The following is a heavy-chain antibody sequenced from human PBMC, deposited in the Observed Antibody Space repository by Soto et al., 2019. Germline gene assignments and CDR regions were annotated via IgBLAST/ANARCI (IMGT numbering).Heavy chain of an antibody. CDR1: GFTFSSYG. CDR2: IWYDGSNK. D-gene: IGHD2-15*01. Sequence: GGSLRLSCAASGFTFSSYGMHWVRQAPGKGLEWVAVIWYDGSNKYYADSVKGRFTISRDNSKNTLYLQMNSLRAEDTAVYYCARDPCSGGSCYPPTGMDVWGQGTMVTAP. J-gene: IGHJ6*02. CDR3: ARDPCSGGSCYPPTGMDV. V-gene: IGHV3-33*01.